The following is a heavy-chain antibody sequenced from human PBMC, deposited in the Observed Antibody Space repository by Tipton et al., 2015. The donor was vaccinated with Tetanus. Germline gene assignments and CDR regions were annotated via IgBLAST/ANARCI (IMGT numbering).Heavy chain of an antibody. CDR2: ITWDGGIT. CDR1: GFTFDNYT. D-gene: IGHD4-23*01. J-gene: IGHJ5*02. V-gene: IGHV3-43*01. Sequence: SLRLSCAVSGFTFDNYTMHWVRQAPGKGLEWVSLITWDGGITYYADSVKGRFTISRDNSKNSLYLQMNSLRTEDTALYYCTKDLSPGGADRWGQGTLVIVSS. CDR3: TKDLSPGGADR.